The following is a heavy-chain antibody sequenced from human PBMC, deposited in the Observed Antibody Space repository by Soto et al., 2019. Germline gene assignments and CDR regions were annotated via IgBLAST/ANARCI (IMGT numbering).Heavy chain of an antibody. CDR2: ISWNSGSI. CDR3: AKLGLDAFDI. Sequence: GGSLRLSCAASGFTFDDYAMHWVRQAPGKGLEWVSGISWNSGSIGYADSVKGRFTISRDNAKNSLYLQMNSLRAEDTALYYCAKLGLDAFDIWGQGTMVTVSS. CDR1: GFTFDDYA. J-gene: IGHJ3*02. V-gene: IGHV3-9*01.